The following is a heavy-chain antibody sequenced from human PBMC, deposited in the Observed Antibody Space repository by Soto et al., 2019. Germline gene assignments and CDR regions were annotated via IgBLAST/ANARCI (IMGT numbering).Heavy chain of an antibody. Sequence: GGSLRLSCAASGFTFSIYAMAWVRQAPGKGLEWVSVFTASAGTTNYADSVKGRFTISRDNSKNTLYLQMNSLRVEDTAVYYCANSGTYNQFNYWGQGTLVTVSS. V-gene: IGHV3-23*01. CDR1: GFTFSIYA. CDR3: ANSGTYNQFNY. J-gene: IGHJ4*02. CDR2: FTASAGTT. D-gene: IGHD1-26*01.